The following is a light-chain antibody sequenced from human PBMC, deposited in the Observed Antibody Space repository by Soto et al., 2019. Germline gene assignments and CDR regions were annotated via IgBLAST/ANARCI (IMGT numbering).Light chain of an antibody. CDR1: SSDVGGSDH. V-gene: IGLV2-14*03. CDR2: DVS. Sequence: QSALTQPASVSGSPGQSITVSCTGTSSDVGGSDHVNWYQQHPGKAPKLMIFDVSNRPSEVSTRFSGSKSGNAASLTISGLQAEDEADYYCNSYTSSSTYVFGTGTKVTVL. J-gene: IGLJ1*01. CDR3: NSYTSSSTYV.